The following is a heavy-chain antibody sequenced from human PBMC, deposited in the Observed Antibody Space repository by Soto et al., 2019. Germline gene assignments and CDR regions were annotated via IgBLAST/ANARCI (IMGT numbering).Heavy chain of an antibody. V-gene: IGHV4-4*02. D-gene: IGHD6-13*01. J-gene: IGHJ4*02. CDR2: SHQSGNT. CDR3: ATRYSSRFY. CDR1: GVSISSHDW. Sequence: QVQLQESGPGLVKPSGTLSLTCAVSGVSISSHDWWTWVRQPPGKGLEWIGESHQSGNTNYNSSLESRVTISVDKSNNQFSLKLSSVTVADTAVYYCATRYSSRFYWVQGTLVTVSS.